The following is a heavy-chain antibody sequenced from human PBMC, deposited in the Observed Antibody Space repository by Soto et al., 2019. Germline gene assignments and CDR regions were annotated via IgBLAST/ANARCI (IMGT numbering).Heavy chain of an antibody. Sequence: GGSLRLSCVGSGFTFILYSMNWVRQAPGKGLEWVSYISGGGSTIYYADSVKGRFTISRDNGKKSLSLQMNSLRDEDTAVYYCARDGSQSGNDMDVWGQGTTVTVSS. CDR3: ARDGSQSGNDMDV. D-gene: IGHD1-26*01. J-gene: IGHJ6*02. CDR2: ISGGGSTI. CDR1: GFTFILYS. V-gene: IGHV3-48*02.